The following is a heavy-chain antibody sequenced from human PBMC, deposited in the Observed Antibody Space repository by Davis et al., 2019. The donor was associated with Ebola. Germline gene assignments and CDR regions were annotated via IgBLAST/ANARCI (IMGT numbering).Heavy chain of an antibody. CDR2: IYYSGST. V-gene: IGHV4-39*07. D-gene: IGHD2-2*01. J-gene: IGHJ5*02. CDR3: ARDLSHCSSTSCYFWFDP. Sequence: SETLSLTCTVSGGSISSSSYYWGWIRQPPGKGLEWIGSIYYSGSTYYNPSLKSRVTISVDPSKNQFSLKLSSVTAADTAVYYCARDLSHCSSTSCYFWFDPWGQGTLVTVSS. CDR1: GGSISSSSYY.